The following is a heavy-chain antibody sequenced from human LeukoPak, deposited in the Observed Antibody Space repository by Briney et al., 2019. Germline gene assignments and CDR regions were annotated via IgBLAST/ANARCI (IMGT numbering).Heavy chain of an antibody. CDR1: GFTFSNAW. V-gene: IGHV3-15*01. CDR2: IKSKTDGGTT. Sequence: PGGSLRLSCAASGFTFSNAWMSWVRQAPGKGLEWVGRIKSKTDGGTTDYAAPVKGRFTISRDDSKNTLYLQMNSLRAEDTAVYYCARDPASPPYDSSGYSHNYWGQGTLVTVSS. CDR3: ARDPASPPYDSSGYSHNY. J-gene: IGHJ4*02. D-gene: IGHD3-22*01.